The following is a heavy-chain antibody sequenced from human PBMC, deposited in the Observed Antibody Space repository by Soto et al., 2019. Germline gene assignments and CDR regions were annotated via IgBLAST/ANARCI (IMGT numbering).Heavy chain of an antibody. D-gene: IGHD3-3*01. Sequence: PSETLSLTCTVSGGSISRSSYYWGWIRQPPGKGLEWIGSIYYSGSTYYNPSLKSRVTISVDTSKNQFSLKLSSVTAADTAVYYCARGLRFLEWLLSPPYYYYGMDVWGQGTTVTVSS. CDR3: ARGLRFLEWLLSPPYYYYGMDV. J-gene: IGHJ6*02. CDR2: IYYSGST. V-gene: IGHV4-39*01. CDR1: GGSISRSSYY.